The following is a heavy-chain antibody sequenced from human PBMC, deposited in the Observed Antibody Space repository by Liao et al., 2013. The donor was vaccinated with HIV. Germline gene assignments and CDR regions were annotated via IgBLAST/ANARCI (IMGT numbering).Heavy chain of an antibody. Sequence: QVQLQQWGAGLLKPSETLSLTCAVYGGSFSGYYWSWIRQPPGKGLEWIGEINHSGSTNYNPSLKSRVTISVDTSKNQFSLKLSSVTAADTAVYYCARGLPSENWGQGTLVTVSS. CDR2: INHSGST. CDR1: GGSFSGYY. J-gene: IGHJ4*02. V-gene: IGHV4-34*01. D-gene: IGHD1-14*01. CDR3: ARGLPSEN.